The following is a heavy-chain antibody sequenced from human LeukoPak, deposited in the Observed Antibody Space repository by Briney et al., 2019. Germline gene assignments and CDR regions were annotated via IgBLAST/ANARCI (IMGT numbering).Heavy chain of an antibody. J-gene: IGHJ6*03. CDR1: GFTFSSYW. V-gene: IGHV3-7*01. CDR3: ARCKGGYYYYMDV. Sequence: PGGSLRLSCAASGFTFSSYWMSWVRQAPGKGLEGGANIKQDGSEKYYVDSVKGRFTISRDNAKNSLYLQMNSLRAEDTAVYYCARCKGGYYYYMDVWGKGTTVTISS. D-gene: IGHD2-15*01. CDR2: IKQDGSEK.